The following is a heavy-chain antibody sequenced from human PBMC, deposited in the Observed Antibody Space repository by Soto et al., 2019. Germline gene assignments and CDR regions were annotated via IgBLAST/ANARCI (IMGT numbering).Heavy chain of an antibody. D-gene: IGHD1-20*01. CDR3: ASLLGIKFYY. CDR1: GDSIGTTHSY. Sequence: VSGDSIGTTHSYWAWIRQSPGKGLEWIGNIHYSGSTYYMPSLRSRVTLSVDTSKNQFSLKLNSLTAADTAVYYCASLLGIKFYYWGQGTLVTVSS. V-gene: IGHV4-39*01. CDR2: IHYSGST. J-gene: IGHJ4*02.